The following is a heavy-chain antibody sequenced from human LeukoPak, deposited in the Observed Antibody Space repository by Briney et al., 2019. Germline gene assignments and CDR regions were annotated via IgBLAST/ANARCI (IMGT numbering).Heavy chain of an antibody. Sequence: GASVKVSCKASGYTFTGYYMHWVRQAPGQGLEWMGWINPNSGGTNYAQKFQGWVTMTRDTSISTAYMELSRLRSDDTAVYYCARGRFGGVIVPFDYWGQGTLVTVSS. V-gene: IGHV1-2*04. CDR1: GYTFTGYY. D-gene: IGHD3-16*02. CDR2: INPNSGGT. CDR3: ARGRFGGVIVPFDY. J-gene: IGHJ4*02.